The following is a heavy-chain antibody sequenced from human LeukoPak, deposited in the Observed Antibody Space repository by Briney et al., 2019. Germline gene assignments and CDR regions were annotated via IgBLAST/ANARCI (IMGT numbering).Heavy chain of an antibody. Sequence: ASVKVSCKASGYTFTSYEISWVRQAPGQGLEWMAWISAYNGNTSYAQNLQGRVTMTTDTSTSTAYMELRSLRSDDTAVYYCARHSSGWSFYFDYWGQGTLVTVSS. D-gene: IGHD6-19*01. V-gene: IGHV1-18*01. CDR1: GYTFTSYE. J-gene: IGHJ4*02. CDR2: ISAYNGNT. CDR3: ARHSSGWSFYFDY.